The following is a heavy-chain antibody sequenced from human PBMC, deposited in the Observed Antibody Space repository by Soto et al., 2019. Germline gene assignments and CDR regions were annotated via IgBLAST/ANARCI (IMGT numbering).Heavy chain of an antibody. D-gene: IGHD3-22*01. CDR3: ARDGDDSGPYY. Sequence: QVQLVQSGAEVKKPGASVKVSCKASGYTFTSYGISWVRQAPGPGLEWMGWIRAYNGNTNYAQKLQGRVTMTTDTSTITAYMALRSLSSDDTAVYYCARDGDDSGPYYWGQGNLVTVAS. J-gene: IGHJ4*02. V-gene: IGHV1-18*01. CDR1: GYTFTSYG. CDR2: IRAYNGNT.